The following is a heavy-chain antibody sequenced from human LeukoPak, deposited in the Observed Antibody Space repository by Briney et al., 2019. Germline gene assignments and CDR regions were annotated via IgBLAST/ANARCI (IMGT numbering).Heavy chain of an antibody. Sequence: SQTLSLTCAISGDSVSSYSASWNWIRQSPSRGLEWLGRTYYRSKWYSEYAGSVRGRITIDADTSKNQFSLQMHSVSPEDMAVYYCARDAGKHILQAFDIWGQGTMVTVSS. CDR2: TYYRSKWYS. CDR1: GDSVSSYSAS. J-gene: IGHJ3*02. V-gene: IGHV6-1*01. D-gene: IGHD4-11*01. CDR3: ARDAGKHILQAFDI.